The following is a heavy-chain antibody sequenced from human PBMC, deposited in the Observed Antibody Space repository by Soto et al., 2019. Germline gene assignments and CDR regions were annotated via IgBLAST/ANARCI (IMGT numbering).Heavy chain of an antibody. CDR2: MNPNSGNT. Sequence: QVQLVQSGAEVKKPGASVKVSCKASGYTFTSYDINWVRQATGQGLEWMGWMNPNSGNTGYAQKFQGRVTMTRNTSITTAYRERSSLRSEDTAVYYWARGGSGWYTDAFDIWGKGTMVTVSS. CDR3: ARGGSGWYTDAFDI. V-gene: IGHV1-8*01. CDR1: GYTFTSYD. J-gene: IGHJ3*02. D-gene: IGHD6-19*01.